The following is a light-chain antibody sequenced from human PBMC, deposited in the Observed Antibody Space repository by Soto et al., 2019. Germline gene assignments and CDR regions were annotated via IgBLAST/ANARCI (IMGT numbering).Light chain of an antibody. J-gene: IGLJ2*01. CDR2: TNN. CDR3: ATWDDSLSGVV. V-gene: IGLV1-47*01. CDR1: SSNIGSNY. Sequence: QSVLTQPPSASGTPGQRITISCSGSSSNIGSNYVYWYRQLPGTAPKLLIYTNNQRPSGVPDRSSGSKSGTSASLAISGLRSEDEADYYCATWDDSLSGVVFGGGTKLTVL.